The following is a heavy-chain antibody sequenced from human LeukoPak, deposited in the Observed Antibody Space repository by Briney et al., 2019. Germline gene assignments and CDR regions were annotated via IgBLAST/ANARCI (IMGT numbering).Heavy chain of an antibody. CDR3: ASGSWELLGALAFDY. V-gene: IGHV3-21*04. CDR1: GFEFSDYG. Sequence: KTGGSLRLSCAASGFEFSDYGMNWVRQAPGGGLEWVSSIGSSGSDIYYSDSVKGRFTISRDNSKNTLYLQMNSLRAEDTAVYYCASGSWELLGALAFDYWGQGTLVTVSS. D-gene: IGHD1-26*01. J-gene: IGHJ4*02. CDR2: IGSSGSDI.